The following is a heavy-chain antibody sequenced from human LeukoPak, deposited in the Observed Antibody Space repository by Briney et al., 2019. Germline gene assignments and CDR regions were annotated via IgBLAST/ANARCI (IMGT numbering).Heavy chain of an antibody. J-gene: IGHJ3*02. D-gene: IGHD1-26*01. V-gene: IGHV1-18*01. CDR1: GYTFTSYG. CDR2: ISAYNGNT. Sequence: GASVKVSCKASGYTFTSYGISWVRQAPGQGLEWMGWISAYNGNTNYAQKLQGRVTMTTDTSTSTAYMELRSLRSDDTAVYYCARAYSGSYLGAFDIWGQGTMVTVSS. CDR3: ARAYSGSYLGAFDI.